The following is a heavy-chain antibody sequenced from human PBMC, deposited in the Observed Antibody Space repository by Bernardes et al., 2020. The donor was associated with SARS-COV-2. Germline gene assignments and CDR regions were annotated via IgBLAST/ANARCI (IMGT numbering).Heavy chain of an antibody. CDR3: VKDQGYYYESSGYYPL. CDR1: GFPFSSHA. CDR2: ISSNWGST. V-gene: IGHV3-64D*06. Sequence: GSLRLFCSASGFPFSSHAMHWVRQAPGQGLEYVSAISSNWGSTYYADSVKGRFTISRDNSKNTLYLQMSSLRAEDTAVYYCVKDQGYYYESSGYYPLWGQGTMVTVSS. J-gene: IGHJ3*01. D-gene: IGHD3-22*01.